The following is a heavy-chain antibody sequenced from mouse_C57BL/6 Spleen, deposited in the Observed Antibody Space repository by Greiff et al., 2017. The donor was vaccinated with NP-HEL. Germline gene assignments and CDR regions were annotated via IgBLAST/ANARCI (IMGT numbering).Heavy chain of an antibody. CDR2: ISGGGGNT. D-gene: IGHD2-4*01. CDR3: ARHGDMLITTFDY. Sequence: EVQLVESGGGLVKPGGSLKLSCAASGFTFSSYTMSWVRQTPEKRLEWVATISGGGGNTYYPDSVKGRFTISRDNAKNTLYLQMSSLRSEDTALYYCARHGDMLITTFDYWGQGTTLTVSS. V-gene: IGHV5-9*01. J-gene: IGHJ2*01. CDR1: GFTFSSYT.